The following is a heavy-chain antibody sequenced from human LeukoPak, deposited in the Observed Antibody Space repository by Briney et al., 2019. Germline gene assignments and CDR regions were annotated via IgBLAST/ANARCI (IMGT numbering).Heavy chain of an antibody. CDR2: IRSKANSYAT. CDR3: TRPGLYNNWFDP. Sequence: GGSLRLSCAASGFTFSGSAMHWVRQASGKGLEWVGRIRSKANSYATAYAASVKGRFTISRDDSKNTAYLQMNSLKTEDTAVYYCTRPGLYNNWFDPWGQGTLVTVSS. CDR1: GFTFSGSA. J-gene: IGHJ5*02. V-gene: IGHV3-73*01. D-gene: IGHD1-1*01.